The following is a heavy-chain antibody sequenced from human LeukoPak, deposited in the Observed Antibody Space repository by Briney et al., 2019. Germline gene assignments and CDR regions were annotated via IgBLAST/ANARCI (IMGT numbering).Heavy chain of an antibody. CDR2: ISAYNGNT. D-gene: IGHD1-26*01. CDR3: ARWAYIVGAWEYYYYMDV. CDR1: GYTFTSYG. Sequence: ASVKVSCKASGYTFTSYGISWVRQAPGQGLEWMGWISAYNGNTNYAQKLQGRVTMTTDTSTSTAYMELRSLRSDDTAVYYCARWAYIVGAWEYYYYMDVWGKGTTVTVSS. J-gene: IGHJ6*03. V-gene: IGHV1-18*01.